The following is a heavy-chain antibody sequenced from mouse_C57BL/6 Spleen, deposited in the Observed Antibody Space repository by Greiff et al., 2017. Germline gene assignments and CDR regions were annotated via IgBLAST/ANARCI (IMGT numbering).Heavy chain of an antibody. J-gene: IGHJ4*01. CDR3: TRGIPLGAMDY. CDR2: IDPETGGT. Sequence: QVQLPQSGAELVRPGASVTLSCKASGYTFTDYEMNWVKQTPVHGLEWIGAIDPETGGTAYNQKFKGKAILTADTSTSTAYMRLRSLTSDDSAFYDCTRGIPLGAMDYWGQGTSVTVSS. D-gene: IGHD4-1*01. CDR1: GYTFTDYE. V-gene: IGHV1-15*01.